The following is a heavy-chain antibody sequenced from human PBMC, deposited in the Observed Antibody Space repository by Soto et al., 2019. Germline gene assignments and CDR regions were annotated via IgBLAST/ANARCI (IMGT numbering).Heavy chain of an antibody. CDR1: GGSISTYY. D-gene: IGHD4-17*01. V-gene: IGHV4-59*01. CDR2: IYYSGNT. J-gene: IGHJ5*02. Sequence: PSETLSLTCTVSGGSISTYYWSWIRQPPGKGLEWIGYIYYSGNTNYNPSLKSRVTISVDTSKNQFSLKLSSVTAADTAVYYCARTPWADYGAIFDPCGQGTLVTVSS. CDR3: ARTPWADYGAIFDP.